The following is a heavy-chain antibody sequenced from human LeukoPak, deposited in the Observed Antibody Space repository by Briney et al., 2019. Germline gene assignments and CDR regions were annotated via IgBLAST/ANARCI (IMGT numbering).Heavy chain of an antibody. D-gene: IGHD3-22*01. Sequence: GGSLRLSCAASGFTFSSYAMSWVRQAPGKGLEWVANIRQDGSEKYYVDSVKGRFTISRDNAKNSLYLQMNSLRAEDTAVYYCARGSYDYYDSSGYYLYWGQGTLVTVSS. CDR1: GFTFSSYA. J-gene: IGHJ4*02. V-gene: IGHV3-7*01. CDR3: ARGSYDYYDSSGYYLY. CDR2: IRQDGSEK.